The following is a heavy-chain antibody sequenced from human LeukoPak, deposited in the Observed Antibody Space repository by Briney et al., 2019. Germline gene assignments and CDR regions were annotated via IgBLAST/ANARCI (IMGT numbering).Heavy chain of an antibody. V-gene: IGHV1-2*02. Sequence: ASVKVSCKVSGYTFTAYYMHWVRQAPGQGLEWMGWINPNSGGTNYAQKFQGRVTMTGDTSISTAYMELSRLRSDDTAVYYCAREEGSGCYDYWGQGTMVSVSS. CDR2: INPNSGGT. CDR3: AREEGSGCYDY. CDR1: GYTFTAYY. J-gene: IGHJ4*02. D-gene: IGHD6-19*01.